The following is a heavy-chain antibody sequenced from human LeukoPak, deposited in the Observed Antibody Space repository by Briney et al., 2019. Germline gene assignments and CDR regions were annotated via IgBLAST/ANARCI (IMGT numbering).Heavy chain of an antibody. V-gene: IGHV4-30-4*01. CDR1: GGSISSGDYY. D-gene: IGHD6-6*01. CDR3: ASTLAVRLTTNAFDI. J-gene: IGHJ3*02. CDR2: IYYSGST. Sequence: SETLSLTCIVSGGSISSGDYYWRWIRQPPGKGLEWIGYIYYSGSTYYNPSLKSRVTISVDTSKNQFSLKLSSVTAADTAVYYCASTLAVRLTTNAFDIWGQGTMVTVSS.